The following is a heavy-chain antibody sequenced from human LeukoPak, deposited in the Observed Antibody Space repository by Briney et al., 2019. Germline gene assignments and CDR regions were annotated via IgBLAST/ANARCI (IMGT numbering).Heavy chain of an antibody. J-gene: IGHJ4*02. CDR3: ARIPLGYSAYEDSDY. D-gene: IGHD5-12*01. V-gene: IGHV3-30*04. Sequence: GGSLRLSCAASGFTFSSYAMHWVRQALGKGLEWVAAISDDGSKKYYADSVKGRFTISRDNSKNTLYLRMNSPRAEDTAVYHCARIPLGYSAYEDSDYWGQGTLVTVSS. CDR1: GFTFSSYA. CDR2: ISDDGSKK.